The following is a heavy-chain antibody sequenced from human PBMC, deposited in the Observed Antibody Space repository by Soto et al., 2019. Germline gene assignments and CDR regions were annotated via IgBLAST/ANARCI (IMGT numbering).Heavy chain of an antibody. CDR3: ARAYGAGSFDF. D-gene: IGHD3-10*01. CDR1: GYTFRSYD. J-gene: IGHJ5*01. V-gene: IGHV1-8*01. CDR2: VNPNTGNT. Sequence: QVQLVQSGAEVKKPGASVKVSCTGSGYTFRSYDIHWVPQATGQGLEWMGWVNPNTGNTGYAQKFQGRVTMTRDMSKSSAYMEVNSLTSEDTAIYYCARAYGAGSFDFWGQGTLVSVSS.